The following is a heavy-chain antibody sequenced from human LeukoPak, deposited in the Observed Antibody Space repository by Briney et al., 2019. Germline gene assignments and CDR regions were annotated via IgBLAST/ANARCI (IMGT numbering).Heavy chain of an antibody. CDR2: ITGSGGNT. CDR1: GFIFSSYS. V-gene: IGHV3-23*01. J-gene: IGHJ4*02. CDR3: AKALGEDY. D-gene: IGHD3-16*01. Sequence: GGSLRLSCAASGFIFSSYSMSWVRQAPGKGLEWVSVITGSGGNTYYADSVKGRFTISKDNSKNTVYLQMSSLRVDDTAVYYCAKALGEDYWGQGTLVTVSS.